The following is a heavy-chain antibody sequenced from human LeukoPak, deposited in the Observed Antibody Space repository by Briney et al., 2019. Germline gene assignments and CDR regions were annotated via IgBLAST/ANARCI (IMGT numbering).Heavy chain of an antibody. CDR2: IIPILGIA. V-gene: IGHV1-69*04. J-gene: IGHJ2*01. CDR3: ARGGDGYNPYWYFDL. Sequence: GASVKVSCKASGGTFSSYAISWVRQAPGQGLEWMGRIIPILGIANYAQKFQGRVTITADKSTSTAYMELSNLRSEDTAVYYCARGGDGYNPYWYFDLWGRGTLVTVSS. CDR1: GGTFSSYA. D-gene: IGHD5-24*01.